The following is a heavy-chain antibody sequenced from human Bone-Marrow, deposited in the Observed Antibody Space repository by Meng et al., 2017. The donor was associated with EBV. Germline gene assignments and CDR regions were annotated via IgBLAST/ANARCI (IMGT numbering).Heavy chain of an antibody. V-gene: IGHV1-69*06. CDR3: AAGYDASGYFDF. CDR2: IIPMFGPP. D-gene: IGHD1-26*01. Sequence: QVQLAQSGTEVRKPGSAVKVSCKASGGSFGSTAFSWVRQAPGQGPEWMGIIIPMFGPPNYAQDFQGRVTMTADTSTDTAYMELNSLTSDDTAVYYCAAGYDASGYFDFWGQGTLGTVSS. J-gene: IGHJ4*02. CDR1: GGSFGSTA.